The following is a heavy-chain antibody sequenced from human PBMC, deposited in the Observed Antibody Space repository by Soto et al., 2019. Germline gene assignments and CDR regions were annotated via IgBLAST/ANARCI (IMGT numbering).Heavy chain of an antibody. J-gene: IGHJ4*02. CDR3: ARDEAVAGVQFDY. Sequence: SVKVSCKASGGTFSSYAISWVRQAPGQGLEWMGGIIPIFGTANYAQKFQGRVTITADKSTSTAYMELSSLRSEDTAVYYCARDEAVAGVQFDYWGQGTLVTVSS. D-gene: IGHD6-19*01. CDR1: GGTFSSYA. CDR2: IIPIFGTA. V-gene: IGHV1-69*06.